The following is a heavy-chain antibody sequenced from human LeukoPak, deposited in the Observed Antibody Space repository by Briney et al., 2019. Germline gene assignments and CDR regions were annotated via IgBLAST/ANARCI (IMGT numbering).Heavy chain of an antibody. CDR2: INSGGSTI. Sequence: GGSLRLSCAASGFTFSNYEMNWVRQAPGKGPEGASYINSGGSTIYYADSVKGRFTISRDNAKNLLYLQMNSLRAEDTAVYYCARALGYGGTGDYFDYWGQGSLVTVSS. CDR3: ARALGYGGTGDYFDY. CDR1: GFTFSNYE. J-gene: IGHJ4*02. V-gene: IGHV3-48*03. D-gene: IGHD4-23*01.